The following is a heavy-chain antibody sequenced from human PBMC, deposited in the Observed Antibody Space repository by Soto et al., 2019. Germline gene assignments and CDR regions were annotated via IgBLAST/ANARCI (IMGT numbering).Heavy chain of an antibody. Sequence: PGGSLRLSCAASGFTFSRYAMSWVRQAPGKGLEWVSAFSGSGGSTYYTDSVKGRFTISRDNSKNTLYLQMNSLRAEDTAVYYCAKATYSYDSSGYLPFGHYYGMDVWGQGTTVTVSS. CDR1: GFTFSRYA. CDR2: FSGSGGST. J-gene: IGHJ6*02. D-gene: IGHD3-22*01. CDR3: AKATYSYDSSGYLPFGHYYGMDV. V-gene: IGHV3-23*01.